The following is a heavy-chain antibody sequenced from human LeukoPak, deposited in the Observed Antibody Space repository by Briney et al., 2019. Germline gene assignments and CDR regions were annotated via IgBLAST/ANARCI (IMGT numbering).Heavy chain of an antibody. Sequence: ASVKVSCKASGYTLTSYGTSWVRQAPGQGLEWMGWISAYNGNTNYAQKLQGRVTMTTDTSTSTAYMELRSLRSDDTAVYYCARGGKLRYFDWLLPFDYWGQGTLVTVSS. V-gene: IGHV1-18*01. CDR2: ISAYNGNT. J-gene: IGHJ4*02. D-gene: IGHD3-9*01. CDR3: ARGGKLRYFDWLLPFDY. CDR1: GYTLTSYG.